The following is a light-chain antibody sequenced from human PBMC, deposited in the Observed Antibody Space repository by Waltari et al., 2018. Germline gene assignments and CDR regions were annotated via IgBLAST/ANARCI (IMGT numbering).Light chain of an antibody. CDR3: AAWDDSLSAWV. CDR1: SPNSRSTS. CDR2: RNK. Sequence: QSVLPQPPSASGTPGQRVTIPSSGSSPNSRSTSSSWYQHLPGTAPKLLISRNKQRPSGVPDRFSGSKSGTSASLAISGLRSEDEADYFCAAWDDSLSAWVFGGGTKLTVL. V-gene: IGLV1-47*01. J-gene: IGLJ3*02.